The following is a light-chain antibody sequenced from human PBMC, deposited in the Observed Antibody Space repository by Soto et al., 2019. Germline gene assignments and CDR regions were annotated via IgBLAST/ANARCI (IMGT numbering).Light chain of an antibody. CDR2: SSS. V-gene: IGLV1-44*01. J-gene: IGLJ2*01. CDR1: ASNIGSNP. Sequence: QAVVTQPPSASGTPGQRVTISCSGSASNIGSNPVNWYQHLPGTAPKLLIYSSSHRPSGVPDRFSGSKSGTSASLAISGLQSGDEADYYCAAWDVSLNVVVFGGGTQRPS. CDR3: AAWDVSLNVVV.